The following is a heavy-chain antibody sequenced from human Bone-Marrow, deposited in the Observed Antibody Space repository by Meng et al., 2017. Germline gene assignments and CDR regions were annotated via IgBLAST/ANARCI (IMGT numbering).Heavy chain of an antibody. D-gene: IGHD3-22*01. CDR1: GFTFSSYS. V-gene: IGHV3-21*01. J-gene: IGHJ4*02. CDR2: ISSSSSYI. CDR3: ARAGYYYDSSGYYN. Sequence: GESLKISCAASGFTFSSYSMNWVRQAPGKGLEWVSSISSSSSYIYYADSVKGRFTISRDNAKNSLYLQMNSLRAEDTAVYYCARAGYYYDSSGYYNWGQGTRVTVSS.